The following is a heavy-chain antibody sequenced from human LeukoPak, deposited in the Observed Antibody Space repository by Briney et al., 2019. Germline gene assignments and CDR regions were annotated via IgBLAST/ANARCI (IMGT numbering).Heavy chain of an antibody. J-gene: IGHJ4*02. CDR3: AREPESGIHADY. Sequence: SVQVSCKASGGTFSSYALSWVRQAPGKGLEWMGRIITILGIANYAQKFQGRVTITADKSTSTAYMELSSLRSEDTAVYYCAREPESGIHADYWGQGTLVTVSS. V-gene: IGHV1-69*04. CDR2: IITILGIA. CDR1: GGTFSSYA.